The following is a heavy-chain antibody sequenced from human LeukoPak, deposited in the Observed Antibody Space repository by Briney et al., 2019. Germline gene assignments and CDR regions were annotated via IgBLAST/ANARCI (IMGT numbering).Heavy chain of an antibody. D-gene: IGHD6-19*01. Sequence: GGSLRLSCAASGFTFNTYDMPWVRQAPGKGLEWVAVIWYDGSSKYYADSVKGRFTISRDNSKNTLYLQMNSLRAEDTAVYYCAKSIAVAGPYGMDVWGQGTTVTVSS. V-gene: IGHV3-33*06. CDR2: IWYDGSSK. CDR1: GFTFNTYD. J-gene: IGHJ6*02. CDR3: AKSIAVAGPYGMDV.